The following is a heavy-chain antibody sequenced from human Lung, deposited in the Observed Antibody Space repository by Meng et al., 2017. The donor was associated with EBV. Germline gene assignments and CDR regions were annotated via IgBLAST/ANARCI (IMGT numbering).Heavy chain of an antibody. V-gene: IGHV4-4*02. J-gene: IGHJ1*01. Sequence: QWPLQEPGPGLVKPSGTLSLTCAVSVGSISSSNWWSWVRQPPGKGLEWIGEIYHSGSTNYNPSLKSRVTISVDKSKNQFSLKLSSVTAADTAVYYCARDEGGNSERGFQHWGQGTLVTVSS. D-gene: IGHD4-23*01. CDR2: IYHSGST. CDR1: VGSISSSNW. CDR3: ARDEGGNSERGFQH.